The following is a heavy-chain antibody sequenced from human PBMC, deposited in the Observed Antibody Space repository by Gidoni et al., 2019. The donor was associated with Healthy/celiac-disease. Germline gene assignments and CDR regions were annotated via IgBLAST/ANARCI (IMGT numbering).Heavy chain of an antibody. D-gene: IGHD2-2*01. CDR2: ISAYNGNT. V-gene: IGHV1-18*01. CDR1: GYTFTSYG. CDR3: ARDRRGVVVPAARPFDY. Sequence: QVQLVQSGAEVKKPGASVKVSCKASGYTFTSYGISWVRQAPGPGLEWMGWISAYNGNTNYAQKLQGRVTMTTDTSTSTAYMELRSLRSDDTAVYYCARDRRGVVVPAARPFDYWGQGTLVTVSS. J-gene: IGHJ4*02.